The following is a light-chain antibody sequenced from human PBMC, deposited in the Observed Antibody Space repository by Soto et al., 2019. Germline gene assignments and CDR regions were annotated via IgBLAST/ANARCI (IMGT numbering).Light chain of an antibody. CDR2: EGS. Sequence: QSVLTQPPSASGSPGQSVTISCTGTSSDVGGCKFVSWYQQYPGKAPKLIIYEGSKRPSGVPDRFSGSKSGNTASLTVSGLQAEDEADYYCRSCAGSNNPYVFGTGTKLTVL. J-gene: IGLJ1*01. V-gene: IGLV2-8*01. CDR1: SSDVGGCKF. CDR3: RSCAGSNNPYV.